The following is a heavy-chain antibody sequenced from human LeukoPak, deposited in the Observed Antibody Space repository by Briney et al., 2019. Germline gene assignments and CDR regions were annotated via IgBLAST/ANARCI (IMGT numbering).Heavy chain of an antibody. CDR2: ISSSSSYI. D-gene: IGHD2-15*01. Sequence: SGGSLRLSCAASGFTFSSYSMNWVRQAPGKGPEWVSSISSSSSYIYYADSVKGRFTISRDNAKNSLFLQMNSLRAEDTAMYYCARERGDHCSGGSCQYYFDYWGQGTLVTVSS. CDR3: ARERGDHCSGGSCQYYFDY. J-gene: IGHJ4*02. CDR1: GFTFSSYS. V-gene: IGHV3-21*01.